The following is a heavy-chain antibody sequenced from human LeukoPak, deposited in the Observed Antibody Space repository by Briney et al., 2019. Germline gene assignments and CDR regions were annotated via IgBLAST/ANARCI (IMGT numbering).Heavy chain of an antibody. V-gene: IGHV3-49*04. CDR2: IRSKAYGGTT. CDR3: TRYIGIAAAGNGY. CDR1: GFTFGDYA. D-gene: IGHD6-13*01. Sequence: PGGSLRLSCTASGFTFGDYAMSWVRQAPGKGLEWVGFIRSKAYGGTTEYAASVKGGFTISRDDSKSIAYLQMNSLKTEDTAVYYCTRYIGIAAAGNGYWGQGTLVTVSS. J-gene: IGHJ4*02.